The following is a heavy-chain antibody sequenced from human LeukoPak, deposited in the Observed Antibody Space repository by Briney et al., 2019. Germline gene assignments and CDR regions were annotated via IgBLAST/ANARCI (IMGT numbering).Heavy chain of an antibody. CDR2: IYPADSDT. CDR1: GYSFTTSW. J-gene: IGHJ4*02. D-gene: IGHD6-19*01. Sequence: GESLKISCKDSGYSFTTSWIGWVRQTPEKGLEWMGIIYPADSDTRYSPSFQGQVAISADKSSSTAYLQWSNLKASDSAMYYCATGSSGWYSYWGQGTLVTVSS. CDR3: ATGSSGWYSY. V-gene: IGHV5-51*01.